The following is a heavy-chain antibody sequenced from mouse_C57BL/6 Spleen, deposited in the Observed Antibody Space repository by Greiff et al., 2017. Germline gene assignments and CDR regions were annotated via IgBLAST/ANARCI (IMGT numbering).Heavy chain of an antibody. V-gene: IGHV1-55*01. CDR2: IYPGSGST. CDR3: ARPIGNYFDY. Sequence: QVQLKQPGAELVKPGASVKMSCKASGYTFTSYWLTWVKQRPGQGLEWIGEIYPGSGSTNYNEKFKSKATLTVDTSSSTAYMQLSSLTSEDSAVYYCARPIGNYFDYWGQGTTLTVSS. J-gene: IGHJ2*01. CDR1: GYTFTSYW. D-gene: IGHD1-1*02.